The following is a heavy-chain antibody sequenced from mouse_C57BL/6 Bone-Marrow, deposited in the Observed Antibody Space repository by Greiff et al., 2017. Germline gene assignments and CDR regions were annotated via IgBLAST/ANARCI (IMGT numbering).Heavy chain of an antibody. V-gene: IGHV1-19*01. D-gene: IGHD2-3*01. J-gene: IGHJ1*03. CDR2: INPYNGGT. Sequence: EVQLQQSGPELVKPGASVKMSCKASGYTFTDYYMNWVKQSHGKSLEWIGVINPYNGGTSYHQKFKGKATLTVDKSSCTASLELISLTSEASAGYYWARGGGWLLPRYWYCDVWGTGTTVTVSS. CDR1: GYTFTDYY. CDR3: ARGGGWLLPRYWYCDV.